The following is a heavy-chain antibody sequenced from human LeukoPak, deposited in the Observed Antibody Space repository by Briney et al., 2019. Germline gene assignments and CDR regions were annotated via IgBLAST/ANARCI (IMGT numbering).Heavy chain of an antibody. CDR1: GGSISSSSYY. V-gene: IGHV4-39*01. J-gene: IGHJ4*02. CDR2: IYYSGST. Sequence: SETLSLTCTVSGGSISSSSYYWGWIRQPPGEGLEWIGSIYYSGSTYYNPSLKSRVTISVDTSKNQFSLKLSSVTAADTAVYYCASPAGYSSSWYPPFDYWGQGTLVTVSS. D-gene: IGHD6-13*01. CDR3: ASPAGYSSSWYPPFDY.